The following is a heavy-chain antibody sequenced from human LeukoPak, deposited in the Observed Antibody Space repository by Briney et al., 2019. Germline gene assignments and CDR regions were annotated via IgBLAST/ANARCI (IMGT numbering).Heavy chain of an antibody. Sequence: SETLSLTCTVSGGSISSGGYYWSWIRQHPGKGLEWIGYIYYSGSTYYNPSLKSRVTISVDTSKNQFSLKLSSVTAADTAVYYCAWSITIFGADAFDIWGQGTMVTVSS. CDR2: IYYSGST. CDR3: AWSITIFGADAFDI. CDR1: GGSISSGGYY. J-gene: IGHJ3*02. D-gene: IGHD3-3*01. V-gene: IGHV4-31*03.